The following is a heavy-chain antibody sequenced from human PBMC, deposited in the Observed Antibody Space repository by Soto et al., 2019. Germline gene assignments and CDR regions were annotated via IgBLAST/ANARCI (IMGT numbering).Heavy chain of an antibody. CDR2: IYYSGNT. J-gene: IGHJ4*02. CDR3: VRGGYVHAFDY. D-gene: IGHD5-12*01. V-gene: IGHV4-59*01. Sequence: PSETLSLTCTASGGSISYYYWGWIRQPPGKGLEWIGSIYYSGNTHYNPSPKSRVTISVDTSMNQFSLNLDSVTAVDSAVYYCVRGGYVHAFDYWGQGALVTVSS. CDR1: GGSISYYY.